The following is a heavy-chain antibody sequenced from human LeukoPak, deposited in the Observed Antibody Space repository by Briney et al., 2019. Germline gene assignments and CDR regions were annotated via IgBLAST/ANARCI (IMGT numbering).Heavy chain of an antibody. Sequence: ASVKVSCKASGYTFTSYYMHWVRQAPGQGLEWMGIINPSGGSTSYAQKFQGRVTMTRDTSTSTVYMELSSLRSEDTAVYYCAREVTYGSGSYYNGDYWGQGTLVTVPS. J-gene: IGHJ4*02. CDR1: GYTFTSYY. CDR3: AREVTYGSGSYYNGDY. D-gene: IGHD3-10*01. CDR2: INPSGGST. V-gene: IGHV1-46*01.